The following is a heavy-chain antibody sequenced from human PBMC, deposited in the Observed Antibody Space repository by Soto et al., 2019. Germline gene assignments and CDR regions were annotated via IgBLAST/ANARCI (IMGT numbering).Heavy chain of an antibody. D-gene: IGHD6-19*01. CDR2: IHSDGST. CDR1: GFTVSDS. Sequence: EVQLVETGGGLIQPGGSLKLSCSVAGFTVSDSMSWVRQAPGKGLECVSFIHSDGSTHYTDSVRGRFTISIDNSKNTLYLQRDRLRVDDTAVYFCARDASGPFDYWGQGTLVTVSS. CDR3: ARDASGPFDY. J-gene: IGHJ4*02. V-gene: IGHV3-53*02.